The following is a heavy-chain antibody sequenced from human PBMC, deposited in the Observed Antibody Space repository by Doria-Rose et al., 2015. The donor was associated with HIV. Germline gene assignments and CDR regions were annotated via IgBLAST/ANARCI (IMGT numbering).Heavy chain of an antibody. V-gene: IGHV1-69*09. D-gene: IGHD3-3*01. CDR3: ATTWSGYYLDY. CDR2: IIPVLGIR. J-gene: IGHJ4*02. Sequence: QVHLVDFFTEVKQPGSSVKVSCKASGGTFSRYPISWGRQAPGQGLEWMGRIIPVLGIRNYAQKFQGRVTITADESTSTAYIELSNLRSEDTAVYYCATTWSGYYLDYWGQGTLVTVSS. CDR1: GGTFSRYP.